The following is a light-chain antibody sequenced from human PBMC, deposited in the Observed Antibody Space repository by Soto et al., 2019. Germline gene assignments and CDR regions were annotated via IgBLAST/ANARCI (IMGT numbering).Light chain of an antibody. V-gene: IGLV2-14*01. CDR1: SSDVGGYNY. CDR2: DVS. CDR3: SSYTSSSTRV. J-gene: IGLJ1*01. Sequence: QSVLTQPASVSGSPGQSITISCTGTSSDVGGYNYVSWYQQHPGKAPKLMIYDVSNRPSGVSNRFSGSKSGNTASLTISGLQAEAEDDYYCSSYTSSSTRVFGTGTKLTVL.